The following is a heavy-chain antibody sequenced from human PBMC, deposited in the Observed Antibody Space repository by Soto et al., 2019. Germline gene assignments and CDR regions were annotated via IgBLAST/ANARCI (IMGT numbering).Heavy chain of an antibody. V-gene: IGHV4-34*01. Sequence: SETLSLTCTVSGGSISSYYWSWIRQPPGKGLEWIGEINHSGSTNYNPSLKSRVTISVDTSKNQFSLKLSSVTAADTAVYYCATLYSSSLYWFDPWGQGTLVTVSS. CDR1: GGSISSYY. CDR2: INHSGST. D-gene: IGHD6-6*01. J-gene: IGHJ5*02. CDR3: ATLYSSSLYWFDP.